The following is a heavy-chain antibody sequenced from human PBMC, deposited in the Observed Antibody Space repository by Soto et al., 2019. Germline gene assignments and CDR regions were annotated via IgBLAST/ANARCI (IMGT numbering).Heavy chain of an antibody. D-gene: IGHD6-6*01. Sequence: SETLSLTCAVYGGSFSGYYWSWIRQPPGKGLEWIGEINHSGSTNYNPSLKSRVTISVDTSKNQFSLKLSSVTAADTAVYYCARGVPRSIAAKYYYYYYYMDVWGKGTTVTVSS. CDR3: ARGVPRSIAAKYYYYYYYMDV. CDR2: INHSGST. V-gene: IGHV4-34*01. J-gene: IGHJ6*03. CDR1: GGSFSGYY.